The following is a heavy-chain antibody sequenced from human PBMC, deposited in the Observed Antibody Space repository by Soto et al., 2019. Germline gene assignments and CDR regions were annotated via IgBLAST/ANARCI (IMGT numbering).Heavy chain of an antibody. J-gene: IGHJ5*02. CDR1: GYTFTGYF. CDR3: ARVIRGAYYNSPLDT. CDR2: INPYSGGA. Sequence: GASVKVSCKASGYTFTGYFMYWVRQAPGQGLEWMGWINPYSGGADYAQSFQGRVTMTRDTSISTVYMELSRLRFDDTAVYYCARVIRGAYYNSPLDTWGQGTVVTVSS. D-gene: IGHD3-10*01. V-gene: IGHV1-2*02.